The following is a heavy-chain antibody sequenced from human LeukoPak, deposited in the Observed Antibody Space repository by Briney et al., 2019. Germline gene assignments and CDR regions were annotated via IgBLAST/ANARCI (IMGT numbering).Heavy chain of an antibody. D-gene: IGHD5-18*01. V-gene: IGHV3-13*01. CDR3: ARDGYNYDFDC. CDR2: IGTAGDT. CDR1: GFTFSSYD. J-gene: IGHJ4*02. Sequence: SGGSLRLSCAASGFTFSSYDMHWVRQATGKGLEWVSAIGTAGDTYYPGSVKGRFTISRDNSKNTVYLQMNSLRVEDTAVYYCARDGYNYDFDCWGQGTLVTVSS.